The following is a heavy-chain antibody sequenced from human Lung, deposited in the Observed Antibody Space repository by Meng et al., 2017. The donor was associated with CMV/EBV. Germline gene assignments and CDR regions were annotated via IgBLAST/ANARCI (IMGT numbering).Heavy chain of an antibody. CDR2: ISSSAIII. J-gene: IGHJ6*02. D-gene: IGHD6-19*01. CDR1: GFTFRSYE. V-gene: IGHV3-48*03. CDR3: VREVPYSSQNFYYYGMDV. Sequence: GGSXRLXCAASGFTFRSYEMNWVRQAPGRGLEWLSHISSSAIIIHYADSVKGRFTISRDNAKNSVYLRMNSLRAEDTAVYYCVREVPYSSQNFYYYGMDVXGQGXTVTVSS.